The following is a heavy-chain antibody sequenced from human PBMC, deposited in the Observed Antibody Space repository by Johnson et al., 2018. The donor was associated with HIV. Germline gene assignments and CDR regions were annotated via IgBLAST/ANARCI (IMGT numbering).Heavy chain of an antibody. V-gene: IGHV3-30*04. D-gene: IGHD1-26*01. CDR1: GFTFNTYA. CDR3: AKVGIEGPTSLLRAFGM. CDR2: ISYDGSEK. Sequence: QVQLVESGGGVVQPGRSLRLSCAASGFTFNTYAMHWVRQAPGKGLEWVAVISYDGSEKYFGDSVRGRFTISRDNSKNTLYLQMNSLRAEDTAVFYCAKVGIEGPTSLLRAFGMWGQGTMVTVSS. J-gene: IGHJ3*02.